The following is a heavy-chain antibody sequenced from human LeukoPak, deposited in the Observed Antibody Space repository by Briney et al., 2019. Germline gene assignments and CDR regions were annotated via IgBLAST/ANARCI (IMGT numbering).Heavy chain of an antibody. J-gene: IGHJ4*02. Sequence: GGSLRLSCAASGFTFSIYWMSWVRHAPGKGLEWVANIKPDGSEKYYVDSVKGRFTISRDNAKNALFLQMSSLRAEDTAVYYCAREKGLGSIAAAGYDYWGQGTLVTVSS. D-gene: IGHD6-13*01. V-gene: IGHV3-7*01. CDR1: GFTFSIYW. CDR2: IKPDGSEK. CDR3: AREKGLGSIAAAGYDY.